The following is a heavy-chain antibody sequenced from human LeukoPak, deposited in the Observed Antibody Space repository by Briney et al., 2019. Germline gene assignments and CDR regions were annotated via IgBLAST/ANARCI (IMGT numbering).Heavy chain of an antibody. CDR3: ARVRAAAGTWLDY. D-gene: IGHD6-13*01. V-gene: IGHV1-69*05. CDR2: IIPIFGTA. J-gene: IGHJ4*02. Sequence: ASVKVPCKASGGTFSSYAISWVRQAPGQGLEWMGRIIPIFGTANYAQKFQGRVTITTDESTSTAYMELSSLRSEDTAVYYCARVRAAAGTWLDYWGQGTLVTVSS. CDR1: GGTFSSYA.